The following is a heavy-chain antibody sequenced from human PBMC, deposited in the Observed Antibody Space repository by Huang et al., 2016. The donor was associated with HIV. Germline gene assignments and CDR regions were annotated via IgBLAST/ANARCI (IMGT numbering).Heavy chain of an antibody. V-gene: IGHV3-30*18. Sequence: VQLVESGGGVVQPGRSLRLACAASGFSVSTYGLHWVRQAPGKGLECVAVISYDRSNKYYAHSVKGRFTISRDTSENKVYLQMNSLRHEDTAVYYCAKDGADEEWDIDYWGQGTLVTVSS. J-gene: IGHJ4*02. CDR1: GFSVSTYG. CDR2: ISYDRSNK. CDR3: AKDGADEEWDIDY. D-gene: IGHD1-26*01.